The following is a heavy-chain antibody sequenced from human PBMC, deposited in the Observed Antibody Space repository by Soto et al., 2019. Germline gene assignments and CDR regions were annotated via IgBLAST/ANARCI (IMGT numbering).Heavy chain of an antibody. D-gene: IGHD6-13*01. Sequence: PSQTLSLTCAISGDSVCSNSAAWNWIRQSPSRGLEWLGRTYYRSKWYNDYAVSVKSRITINPDTSKNQFSLQLNSVTPEDTAVYYCARDRSSSYLYYYYYGMDVWGQGTTVTVSS. CDR1: GDSVCSNSAA. CDR3: ARDRSSSYLYYYYYGMDV. V-gene: IGHV6-1*01. J-gene: IGHJ6*02. CDR2: TYYRSKWYN.